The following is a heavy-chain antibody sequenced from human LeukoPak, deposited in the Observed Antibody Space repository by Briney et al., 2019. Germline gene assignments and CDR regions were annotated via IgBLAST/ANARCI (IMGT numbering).Heavy chain of an antibody. Sequence: SVKVSCKASGGTFSSYAISWVRQAPGQGLEWMGGIIPIFGTANYAQKFQGRVTITTDESTSTAYMELSSLRSEDTAVYYCARLILGYCSSTSCSRDYDYWGQGTLVTVSS. J-gene: IGHJ4*02. CDR2: IIPIFGTA. D-gene: IGHD2-2*01. CDR1: GGTFSSYA. CDR3: ARLILGYCSSTSCSRDYDY. V-gene: IGHV1-69*05.